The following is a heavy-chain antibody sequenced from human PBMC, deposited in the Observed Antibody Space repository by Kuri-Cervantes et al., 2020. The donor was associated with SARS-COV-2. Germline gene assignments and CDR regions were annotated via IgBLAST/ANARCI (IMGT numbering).Heavy chain of an antibody. Sequence: SETLSLTCTVSGGSISSSSYYWGWIRQPPGKGLEWIGSIYYSGSTYYNPSLKSRVTISVDTSKNQFSLKLSSMTAADTAVYYCARVGVVIAIPDYWGQGTLVTVSS. V-gene: IGHV4-39*07. D-gene: IGHD2-21*01. CDR2: IYYSGST. J-gene: IGHJ4*02. CDR1: GGSISSSSYY. CDR3: ARVGVVIAIPDY.